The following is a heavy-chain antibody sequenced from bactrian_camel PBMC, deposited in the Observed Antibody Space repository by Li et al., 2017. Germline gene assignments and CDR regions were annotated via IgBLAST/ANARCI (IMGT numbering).Heavy chain of an antibody. Sequence: HVQLVESGGGSVQAGGSLRLSCEVSGYDYSSYSMGRFRQAPGKEREGVAAIDSDGKIHYGTSVKDRFTISQDSAKNILYLQMSSLKPEDTAMYYCAADSRWSSYGFVQFSREYEFKYRGQGTQVTVS. J-gene: IGHJ4*01. CDR2: IDSDGKI. V-gene: IGHV3S53*01. D-gene: IGHD3*01. CDR1: GYDYSSYS.